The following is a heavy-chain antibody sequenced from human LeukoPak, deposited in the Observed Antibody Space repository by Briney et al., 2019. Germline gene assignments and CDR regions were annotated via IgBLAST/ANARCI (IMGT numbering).Heavy chain of an antibody. D-gene: IGHD2-2*01. CDR3: ARGPIIDIVIVPAADDYYYMDV. CDR2: ISAYNGNT. Sequence: ASVKVSCKTSGYSFILYGISWVRQAPGQGLEWMGWISAYNGNTKYPQKLQGRVTMTTDTSTSTAYMELRSLRSDDTAVYYCARGPIIDIVIVPAADDYYYMDVWGKGTTVTVSS. CDR1: GYSFILYG. J-gene: IGHJ6*03. V-gene: IGHV1-18*01.